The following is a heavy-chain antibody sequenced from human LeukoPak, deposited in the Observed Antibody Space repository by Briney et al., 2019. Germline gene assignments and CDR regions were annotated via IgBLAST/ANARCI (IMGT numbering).Heavy chain of an antibody. D-gene: IGHD6-6*01. J-gene: IGHJ4*02. V-gene: IGHV1-18*01. Sequence: ASVKVSCKASGYDFINYGISWLRQAPGQGLEWMGWRSIYNGNTNYKLQGRVTVTIDTSTSTAYMEVRSLRSDDTAVYYCGRGGPFPSGSSSREYYLDYWGQGTLVIVSS. CDR3: GRGGPFPSGSSSREYYLDY. CDR1: GYDFINYG. CDR2: RSIYNGNT.